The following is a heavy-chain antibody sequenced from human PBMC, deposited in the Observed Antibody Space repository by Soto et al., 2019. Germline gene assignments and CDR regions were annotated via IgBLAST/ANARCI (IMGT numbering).Heavy chain of an antibody. J-gene: IGHJ5*02. CDR2: IYYSGST. Sequence: QVQLQESGPGLVKPSETLSLTCTVSGGSVSSSSYYWSWIRQPPGKGLEWIGYIYYSGSTNYNPSLKSRVTISVDTSKNQFSLKLSSVTAADTAVYYCARGQYYDFWSGYPGWFDPWGQGTLVTVSS. CDR3: ARGQYYDFWSGYPGWFDP. D-gene: IGHD3-3*01. V-gene: IGHV4-61*01. CDR1: GGSVSSSSYY.